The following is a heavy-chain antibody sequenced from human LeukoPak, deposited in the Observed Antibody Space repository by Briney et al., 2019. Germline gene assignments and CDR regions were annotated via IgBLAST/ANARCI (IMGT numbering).Heavy chain of an antibody. Sequence: ASVKVSCKASGYTFTGYYMHWVRQAPGQGLEWLGLINPSGSSTLYAQKFQGRVTMTRDMSTTTDYMELSSLRSEDTAVYYCARDNSVGDVAWWFDPWGQGTLVTVSS. J-gene: IGHJ5*02. V-gene: IGHV1-46*01. D-gene: IGHD1-26*01. CDR1: GYTFTGYY. CDR3: ARDNSVGDVAWWFDP. CDR2: INPSGSST.